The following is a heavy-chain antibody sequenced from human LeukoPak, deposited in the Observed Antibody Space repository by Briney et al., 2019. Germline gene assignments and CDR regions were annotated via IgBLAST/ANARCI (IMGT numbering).Heavy chain of an antibody. D-gene: IGHD5-18*01. CDR1: GGTFSSYA. V-gene: IGHV1-69*05. CDR2: IIPIFGTA. CDR3: ASLDTAMPLDAFDI. J-gene: IGHJ3*02. Sequence: SVKVSCKASGGTFSSYAISWVRQAPGQGLEWMGGIIPIFGTANYAQKFQGRVTITTDESTSTAYMELSSLRSEDTAVYYCASLDTAMPLDAFDIWGQGTVVTVSS.